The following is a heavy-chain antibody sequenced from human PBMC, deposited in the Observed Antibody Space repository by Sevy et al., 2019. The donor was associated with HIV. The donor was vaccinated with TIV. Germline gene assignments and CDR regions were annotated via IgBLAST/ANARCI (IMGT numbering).Heavy chain of an antibody. CDR3: AEDRERATVQYYFDY. CDR2: ISGSGGST. CDR1: GFTFSTYA. Sequence: GGSLRLSCAASGFTFSTYAMSWVRQAPGKGLEWVSAISGSGGSTYYADSVKGRFTISRDNSKNTLYLQMNSLRAEDTAVDYCAEDRERATVQYYFDYWGQGTLVTVSS. D-gene: IGHD4-4*01. J-gene: IGHJ4*02. V-gene: IGHV3-23*01.